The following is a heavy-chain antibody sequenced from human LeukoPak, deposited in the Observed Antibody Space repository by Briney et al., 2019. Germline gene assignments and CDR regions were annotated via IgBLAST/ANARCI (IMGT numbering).Heavy chain of an antibody. CDR3: AREGIAVAGTSMDY. J-gene: IGHJ4*02. D-gene: IGHD6-19*01. CDR1: GFTFSGNH. CDR2: IYSDGDT. Sequence: PGGSLRLSCVVSGFTFSGNHMNWVRQAPGKGLEWVSVIYSDGDTYYADSVKGRFTISRDNSKNTLYLQMNSLRAEDTAVYYCAREGIAVAGTSMDYWGQGTLVTVSS. V-gene: IGHV3-53*01.